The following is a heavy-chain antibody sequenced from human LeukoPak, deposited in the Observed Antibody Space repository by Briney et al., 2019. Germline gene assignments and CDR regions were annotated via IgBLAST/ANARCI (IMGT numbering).Heavy chain of an antibody. CDR1: GFTFSSFT. CDR3: ARDCRLNCARQPGFDS. Sequence: QSGGSLRLSCAASGFTFSSFTMSWVRQAPGKGLECISATSGSGGSTYYADSVKGRLTISRDNAKNSLYLQLSSLRDEDTAVYYCARDCRLNCARQPGFDSWGQGTLVTVSS. CDR2: TSGSGGST. J-gene: IGHJ5*01. V-gene: IGHV3-23*01. D-gene: IGHD1-1*01.